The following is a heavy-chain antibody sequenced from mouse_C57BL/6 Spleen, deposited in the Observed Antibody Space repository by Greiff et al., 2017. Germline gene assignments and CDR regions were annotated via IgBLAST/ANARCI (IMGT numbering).Heavy chain of an antibody. Sequence: EVQRLESGPELVKPGASVTISCKASESTFTVYNMDWVKKLHGTSLEWIGDITPNNGGTISNQKFKGKATLTVDKSSSPAYMELRSLTSEDTAVYYCARGDDYDGVDYWGQGTTLTGSS. D-gene: IGHD2-4*01. CDR2: ITPNNGGT. CDR3: ARGDDYDGVDY. J-gene: IGHJ2*01. V-gene: IGHV1-18*01. CDR1: ESTFTVYN.